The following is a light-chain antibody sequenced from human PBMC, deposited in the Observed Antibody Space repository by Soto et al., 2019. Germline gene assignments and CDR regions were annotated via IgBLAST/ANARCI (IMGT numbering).Light chain of an antibody. CDR1: QSFGSY. CDR2: DAS. Sequence: EIVLIQSPATLSLSPGERATLSCRASQSFGSYFAWYHHKPGQAPRLLISDASNRATGIPARFSGSGSETDFTLTISSLEPEDSAVYYCQQRSNWPSLTFGGGTKVDI. J-gene: IGKJ4*01. CDR3: QQRSNWPSLT. V-gene: IGKV3-11*01.